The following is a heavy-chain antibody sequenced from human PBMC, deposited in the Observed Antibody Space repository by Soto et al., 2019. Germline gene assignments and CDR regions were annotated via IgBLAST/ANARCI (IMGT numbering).Heavy chain of an antibody. CDR1: GFTFSSYA. CDR2: ISYDGSNK. V-gene: IGHV3-30-3*01. CDR3: ARAMGGLYYYYYGMDV. Sequence: QVQLVESGGGVVQPGRSLRLSCAASGFTFSSYAMHWVRQAPGKGLEWVAVISYDGSNKYYADSVKGRFTISRDNSKNTLYLQMNSLRAEDTAVYYCARAMGGLYYYYYGMDVWGQGSTLTVSS. D-gene: IGHD1-26*01. J-gene: IGHJ6*02.